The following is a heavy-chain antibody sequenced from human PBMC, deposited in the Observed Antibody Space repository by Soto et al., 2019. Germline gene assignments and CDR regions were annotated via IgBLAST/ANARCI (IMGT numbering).Heavy chain of an antibody. V-gene: IGHV1-18*01. CDR3: ARGPRYDYIWGSYRSLYYYYMDV. CDR2: ISAYNGNT. J-gene: IGHJ6*03. D-gene: IGHD3-16*02. CDR1: GYTFTSYG. Sequence: ASVKVSCKASGYTFTSYGISWVRQAPGQGLEWMGWISAYNGNTNYAQKLQGRVTMTTDTSTSTAYMELRSLRSDDTAVYYCARGPRYDYIWGSYRSLYYYYMDVWGKGTTVTVSS.